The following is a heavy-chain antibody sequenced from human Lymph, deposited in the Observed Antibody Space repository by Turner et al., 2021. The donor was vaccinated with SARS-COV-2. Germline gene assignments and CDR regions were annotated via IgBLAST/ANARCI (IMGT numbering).Heavy chain of an antibody. CDR1: GFTFSNYG. Sequence: QVHLVESGGGVVQPGRSLRLSCAASGFTFSNYGMHWVRQAPGKGLEWVAVIWYDGSNKYYADSVKGRFTISRDNSKNTLYLQMNSLRAGDTAVYYCAREGQWPTAALDYWGQGTLVTVSS. J-gene: IGHJ4*02. V-gene: IGHV3-33*08. CDR2: IWYDGSNK. D-gene: IGHD4-17*01. CDR3: AREGQWPTAALDY.